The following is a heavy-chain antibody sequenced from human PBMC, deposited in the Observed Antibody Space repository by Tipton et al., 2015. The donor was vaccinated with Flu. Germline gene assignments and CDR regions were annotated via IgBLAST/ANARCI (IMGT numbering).Heavy chain of an antibody. J-gene: IGHJ3*01. V-gene: IGHV1-69*01. CDR1: GGTFSSHT. CDR3: ARAPGDIDAFDV. D-gene: IGHD2-15*01. CDR2: ISPIYGTA. Sequence: QLVQSGAEVEKPGSSVKVSCKASGGTFSSHTISWVRQAPGQGLEWMGGISPIYGTANYAQRFQDRVTITADASTSTAYMELTSLRSEDTAVYYCARAPGDIDAFDVWGQGTMVSVSS.